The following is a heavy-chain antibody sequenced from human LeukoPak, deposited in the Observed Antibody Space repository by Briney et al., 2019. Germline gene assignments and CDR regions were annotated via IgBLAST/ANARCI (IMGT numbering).Heavy chain of an antibody. D-gene: IGHD6-19*01. V-gene: IGHV4-38-2*02. Sequence: SETLSLTCAVSGYSINSGYCWGWIRQPPGKGLEWIGGIDHSGNTHYNPSLKNRVTISVDTSKNEFSLQLNSVTPEDTAVYYCARENPGSGWYACWGQGTMVTVSS. CDR1: GYSINSGYC. CDR3: ARENPGSGWYAC. CDR2: IDHSGNT. J-gene: IGHJ3*01.